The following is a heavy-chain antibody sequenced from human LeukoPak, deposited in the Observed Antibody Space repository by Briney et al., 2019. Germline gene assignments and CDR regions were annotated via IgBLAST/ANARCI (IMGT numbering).Heavy chain of an antibody. J-gene: IGHJ3*02. D-gene: IGHD3-10*01. CDR3: AIPYYYGSGRVDDAFDI. CDR2: ISWNSGSI. Sequence: GGSLRLSCAASGFTFDDYAMHWVRQAPGKGLEWVSGISWNSGSIGYADSVKGRFTISRDNAKNSLYLQMNSLRAKDTALYYCAIPYYYGSGRVDDAFDIWGQGTMVTVSS. V-gene: IGHV3-9*01. CDR1: GFTFDDYA.